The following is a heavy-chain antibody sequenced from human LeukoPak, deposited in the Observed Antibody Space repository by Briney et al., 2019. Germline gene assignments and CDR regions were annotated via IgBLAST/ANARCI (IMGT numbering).Heavy chain of an antibody. J-gene: IGHJ4*02. V-gene: IGHV3-48*01. Sequence: GGSLRLSCAASGFTFSSYAMNWVRQAPGKGLEWVSYISTGSSTMFYAASVKGRFTISRDNAKNSLYLQMNSLRAEDTAAYYCARDGQWLVQIDYWGQGTLVTVSS. CDR3: ARDGQWLVQIDY. D-gene: IGHD6-19*01. CDR2: ISTGSSTM. CDR1: GFTFSSYA.